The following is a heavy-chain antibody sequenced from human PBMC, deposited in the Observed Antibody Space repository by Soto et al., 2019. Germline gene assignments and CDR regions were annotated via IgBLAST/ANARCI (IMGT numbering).Heavy chain of an antibody. CDR2: TSHDGTNK. Sequence: QGQLVESGGGVVQPGRSLRLSCAASGFTFSNYAMHWVRQAPGKGLAWVAVTSHDGTNKYYADSVKGRFTISRDNSKNPVYLEMNSLRAQGTGVLYCARDLSIAAAVPPITYYYYGMDVWGQGTTVTVSS. V-gene: IGHV3-30*14. J-gene: IGHJ6*02. D-gene: IGHD6-13*01. CDR1: GFTFSNYA. CDR3: ARDLSIAAAVPPITYYYYGMDV.